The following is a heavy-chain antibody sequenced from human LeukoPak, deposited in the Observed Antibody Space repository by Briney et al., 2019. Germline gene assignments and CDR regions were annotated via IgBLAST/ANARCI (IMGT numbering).Heavy chain of an antibody. D-gene: IGHD2-21*01. CDR3: GAYSIEGRWSHLADY. Sequence: SETLSLTCTVSGGSISSSSYYWGWIRQPPGKGLEWIGSIYYSGSTYYNPSLKSRVTISVDTSKNQFSLKLSSVTAADTAVYYCGAYSIEGRWSHLADYWGQGTLVTVSS. CDR2: IYYSGST. CDR1: GGSISSSSYY. J-gene: IGHJ4*02. V-gene: IGHV4-39*07.